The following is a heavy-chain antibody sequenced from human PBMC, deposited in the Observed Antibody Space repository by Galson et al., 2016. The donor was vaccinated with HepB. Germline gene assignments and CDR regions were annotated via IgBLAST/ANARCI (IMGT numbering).Heavy chain of an antibody. D-gene: IGHD2-15*01. CDR2: ISGSGGIT. V-gene: IGHV3-23*01. CDR3: AKHWRGVRVVAATPVDAFDI. Sequence: SLRLSCAASGFTFSSYAMSWVRQAPGKGLEWISAISGSGGITYYADSVKGRFTISRDNSKNTLYLQMTSLRAEDTAVYYCAKHWRGVRVVAATPVDAFDIWVQGTMVTVSS. J-gene: IGHJ3*02. CDR1: GFTFSSYA.